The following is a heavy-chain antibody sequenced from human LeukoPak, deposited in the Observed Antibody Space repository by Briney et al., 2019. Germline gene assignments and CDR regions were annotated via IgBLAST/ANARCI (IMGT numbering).Heavy chain of an antibody. Sequence: PSETLSLTCNVSGGSISSYYWTWVRQAPGKGLEWVSYISSSSSTIYYADSVKGRFTISRDNAKNSLYLQMNSLRAEDTAVYYCARDHVLYTPDYWGQGTLVTVSS. CDR1: GGSISSYY. CDR3: ARDHVLYTPDY. J-gene: IGHJ4*02. V-gene: IGHV3-48*01. D-gene: IGHD3-16*01. CDR2: ISSSSSTI.